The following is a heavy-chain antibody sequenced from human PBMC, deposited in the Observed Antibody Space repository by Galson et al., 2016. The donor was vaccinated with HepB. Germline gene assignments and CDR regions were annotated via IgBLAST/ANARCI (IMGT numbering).Heavy chain of an antibody. CDR1: GFTFSRFW. D-gene: IGHD3-9*01. J-gene: IGHJ4*02. CDR3: TRDGADYDLLTGPDYFDF. Sequence: SLRLSCAASGFTFSRFWMTWVRQAPGKGLEWVANIKQDGSEKYYVDSAKGRFTISRDNAKNSLYLQMHSLRAGDTAVYYCTRDGADYDLLTGPDYFDFWGQGALVTVSS. V-gene: IGHV3-7*03. CDR2: IKQDGSEK.